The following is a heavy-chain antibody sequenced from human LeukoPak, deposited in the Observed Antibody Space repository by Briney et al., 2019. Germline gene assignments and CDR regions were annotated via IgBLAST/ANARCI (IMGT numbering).Heavy chain of an antibody. D-gene: IGHD5-24*01. Sequence: SETLSLTCAVYGGSFSGYYWSWIRQPPGKGLEWIGEINHSGSTNYNPSLKSRVTISVDTSKNQFSLKLSSVTAADTAVYYCARSCRVGYNYWGQGTLVTVSS. J-gene: IGHJ4*02. CDR2: INHSGST. V-gene: IGHV4-34*01. CDR3: ARSCRVGYNY. CDR1: GGSFSGYY.